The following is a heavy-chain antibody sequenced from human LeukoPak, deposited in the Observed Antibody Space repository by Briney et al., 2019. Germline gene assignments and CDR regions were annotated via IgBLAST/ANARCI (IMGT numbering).Heavy chain of an antibody. CDR1: GFTFSSYW. CDR2: IKQDGSEK. J-gene: IGHJ4*02. V-gene: IGHV3-7*01. CDR3: ATEDYYDSSGYYFDY. D-gene: IGHD3-22*01. Sequence: GGSLRLSCAASGFTFSSYWRSWVRQAPGKGLEWVVNIKQDGSEKYYVDCVKGRFTISRDNAKNSLYLQMNSLRAEDTAVYYCATEDYYDSSGYYFDYWGQGTLVTVSS.